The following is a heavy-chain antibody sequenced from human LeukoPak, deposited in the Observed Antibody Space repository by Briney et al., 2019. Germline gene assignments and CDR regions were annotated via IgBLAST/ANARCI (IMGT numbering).Heavy chain of an antibody. CDR3: ARGLRAGVITMVRGVMSWFDP. D-gene: IGHD3-10*01. CDR1: GDSISSDNYY. CDR2: IYTSGST. J-gene: IGHJ5*02. Sequence: PSETLSLTCTVSGDSISSDNYYWSWIRQPAGKGLEWIGRIYTSGSTNYNPSLKSRVTISVDTSKNQFSLKLSSVTAADTAVYYCARGLRAGVITMVRGVMSWFDPWGQGTLVTVSS. V-gene: IGHV4-61*02.